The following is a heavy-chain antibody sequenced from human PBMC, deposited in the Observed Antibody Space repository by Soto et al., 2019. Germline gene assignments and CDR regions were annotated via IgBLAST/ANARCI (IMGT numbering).Heavy chain of an antibody. Sequence: PSETLSLTCTVSGGSISSGGYYWSWIRQHPGKGLEWIGYIYYSGSTYYNPSLKSRVTISVDTSENQFSLKLSSVTAADTAVYHCARGHHSCYDHFDYWGQGILVTVSS. CDR1: GGSISSGGYY. V-gene: IGHV4-31*03. D-gene: IGHD5-12*01. CDR2: IYYSGST. J-gene: IGHJ4*02. CDR3: ARGHHSCYDHFDY.